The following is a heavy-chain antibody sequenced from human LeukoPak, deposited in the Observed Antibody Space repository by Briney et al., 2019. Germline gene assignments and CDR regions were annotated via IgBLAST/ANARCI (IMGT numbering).Heavy chain of an antibody. CDR2: IYTSGST. CDR3: ASHDFWSGYYRY. CDR1: GGSISSYY. V-gene: IGHV4-4*07. J-gene: IGHJ4*02. Sequence: SETLSLTCTVSGGSISSYYWSWIRQPAGKGLEGIGRIYTSGSTTYNPSLKSRVTMSVDTSKNQFSLKLSSVTAADTAVYYCASHDFWSGYYRYWGQGTLVTVSS. D-gene: IGHD3-3*01.